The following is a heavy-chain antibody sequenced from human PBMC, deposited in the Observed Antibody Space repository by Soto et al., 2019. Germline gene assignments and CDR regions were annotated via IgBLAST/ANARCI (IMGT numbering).Heavy chain of an antibody. CDR2: IYYSGST. CDR1: GGSISSGGYY. J-gene: IGHJ6*02. Sequence: SETLSLTCTVSGGSISSGGYYWSWIRQHPGKGLEWIGYIYYSGSTYYNPSLKSRVTISVDTSKNQFSLKLGSVTAADTAVYYCARERGYSYGYYYYYYGMDVWGQGTTVTVSS. D-gene: IGHD5-18*01. V-gene: IGHV4-31*03. CDR3: ARERGYSYGYYYYYYGMDV.